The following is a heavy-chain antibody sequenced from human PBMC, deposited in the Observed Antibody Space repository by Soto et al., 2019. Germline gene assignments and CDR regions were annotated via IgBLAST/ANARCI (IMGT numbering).Heavy chain of an antibody. CDR2: IYYSGST. J-gene: IGHJ5*02. CDR3: ARLVSIRSIAATGDWFDP. V-gene: IGHV4-39*01. D-gene: IGHD6-6*01. CDR1: GGSISSSSYY. Sequence: QLQLQESGPGLVKPSETLSLTCTVSGGSISSSSYYWGWIRQPPGKGLEWIGSIYYSGSTYYNPYLKSRVTISVDTSKNQFSRKLSSVTAADTAVYYCARLVSIRSIAATGDWFDPWGQGTLVTVSS.